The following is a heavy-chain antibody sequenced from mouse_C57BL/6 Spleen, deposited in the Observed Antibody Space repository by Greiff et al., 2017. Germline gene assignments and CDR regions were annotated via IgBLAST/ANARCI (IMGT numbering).Heavy chain of an antibody. CDR1: GYSITSGYY. CDR3: ADDYGAY. J-gene: IGHJ3*01. D-gene: IGHD2-4*01. Sequence: EVQLVESGPGLVKPSQSLSLTCSVTGYSITSGYYWNWIRQFPGNKLEWMGYISYDGSNNYNPSLKNRISITRDTSKNQFFLKLNSVTTEDTATYYCADDYGAYWGQGTLVTVSA. CDR2: ISYDGSN. V-gene: IGHV3-6*01.